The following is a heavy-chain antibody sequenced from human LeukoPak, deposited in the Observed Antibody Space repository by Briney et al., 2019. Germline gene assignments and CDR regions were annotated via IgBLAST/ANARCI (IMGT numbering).Heavy chain of an antibody. CDR1: GGSFSGYY. Sequence: PSETLSLTRAVYGGSFSGYYWSWIRQPPGKGLEWIGEINHSGTTNYNPSLKSRVTISLDTSKNQFSLKLSSVTAADTAVYYCASSGSGSYYNFDYWGQGTLVTVSS. V-gene: IGHV4-34*01. J-gene: IGHJ4*02. CDR2: INHSGTT. CDR3: ASSGSGSYYNFDY. D-gene: IGHD3-10*01.